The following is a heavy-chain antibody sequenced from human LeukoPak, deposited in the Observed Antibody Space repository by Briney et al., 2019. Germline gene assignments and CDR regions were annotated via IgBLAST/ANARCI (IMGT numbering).Heavy chain of an antibody. D-gene: IGHD3-9*01. CDR3: ARDLDGYTRYDY. CDR1: GGPISSGGY. V-gene: IGHV4-31*03. Sequence: SETLSLTCTVSGGPISSGGYWSWIRQLPGKGLEWIGHIYYSGTTYYNPSLKSRVSISVDTSKNQFSLKLSSVTVADTAVYYCARDLDGYTRYDYWGQGTLVTVSS. J-gene: IGHJ4*02. CDR2: IYYSGTT.